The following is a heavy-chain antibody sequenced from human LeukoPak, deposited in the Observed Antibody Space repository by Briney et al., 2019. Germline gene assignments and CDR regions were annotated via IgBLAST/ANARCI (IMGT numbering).Heavy chain of an antibody. D-gene: IGHD3-22*01. CDR3: AKGPMIVVVTPIAEYFQH. Sequence: GGSLRLSCAASGFTFDDYGMSWVRQAPGKGLEWVSGINWNGGSTGYADSVKGRFTISRDNSKNTLYLQMNSLRAEDTAVYYCAKGPMIVVVTPIAEYFQHWGQGTLVTVSS. CDR1: GFTFDDYG. J-gene: IGHJ1*01. V-gene: IGHV3-20*04. CDR2: INWNGGST.